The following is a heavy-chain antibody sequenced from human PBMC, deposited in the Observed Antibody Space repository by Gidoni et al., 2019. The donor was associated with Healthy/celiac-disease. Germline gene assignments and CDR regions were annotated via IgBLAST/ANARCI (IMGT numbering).Heavy chain of an antibody. V-gene: IGHV5-51*01. Sequence: EVQLAQSGDAVIKPGETVKISCPGHGYSFTSYWTGGVRQMPGKGLAWMGIIYPGDSDTRYSPSFQGQVTISANKSISTAYLQWSSLKASDTAMYYCARRSSWYFFDYWGQGTLVTVSS. CDR2: IYPGDSDT. CDR1: GYSFTSYW. D-gene: IGHD6-13*01. CDR3: ARRSSWYFFDY. J-gene: IGHJ4*02.